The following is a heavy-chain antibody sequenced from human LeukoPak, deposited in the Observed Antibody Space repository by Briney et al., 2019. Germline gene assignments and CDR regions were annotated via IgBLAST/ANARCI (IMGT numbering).Heavy chain of an antibody. D-gene: IGHD1-7*01. CDR3: ARESWNYFTYYYYYMDV. CDR1: GYTFTSYA. CDR2: INTNTGNP. J-gene: IGHJ6*03. V-gene: IGHV7-4-1*02. Sequence: ASVKVSCKASGYTFTSYAMNWVRQAPGQGLEWMGWINTNTGNPTYAQGFTGRFVFSLDTSVSTAYLQISSLKAEDTAVYYCARESWNYFTYYYYYMDVWGKGTTVTVSS.